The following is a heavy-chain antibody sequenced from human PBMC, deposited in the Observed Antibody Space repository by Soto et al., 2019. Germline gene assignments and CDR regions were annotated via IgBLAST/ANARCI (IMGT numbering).Heavy chain of an antibody. V-gene: IGHV1-18*01. Sequence: ASVKVSCKASGYTFTSYGISWVRQAPGQGLEWMGWINGNNGNTDYAQKLQGRVTMTTDTSTTTAYMELRSLRSDDTAVYYCARLLLARDAFDFWGKGTMVTVSS. CDR1: GYTFTSYG. D-gene: IGHD2-15*01. CDR2: INGNNGNT. J-gene: IGHJ3*01. CDR3: ARLLLARDAFDF.